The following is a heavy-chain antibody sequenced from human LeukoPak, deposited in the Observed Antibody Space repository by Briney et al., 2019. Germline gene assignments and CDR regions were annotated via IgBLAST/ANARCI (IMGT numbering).Heavy chain of an antibody. D-gene: IGHD1-1*01. Sequence: GSLRLSSGAFGFSLGSYSMDWVRQAPGKGLGWVSHINSGSSFIYYADSVKGRFTISRDNAGNSLYLQMNSLRAEDTAVYYCARVLLERPGIDSFDMWGQGTMVAVSS. CDR2: INSGSSFI. CDR3: ARVLLERPGIDSFDM. J-gene: IGHJ3*02. V-gene: IGHV3-48*01. CDR1: GFSLGSYS.